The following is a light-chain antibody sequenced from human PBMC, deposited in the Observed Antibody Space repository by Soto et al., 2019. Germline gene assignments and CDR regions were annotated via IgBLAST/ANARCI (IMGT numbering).Light chain of an antibody. Sequence: DIQMTQFPSSLSASVGDRVTITCRARQSISSYLDWYQQKPGKAPKLLIYAASSLQSGAPSRFSGSGSGTDFTLTISSLHPEVFGTYYCQQSYSTVSCGQVTDVDI. CDR2: AAS. V-gene: IGKV1-39*01. J-gene: IGKJ1*01. CDR3: QQSYSTVS. CDR1: QSISSY.